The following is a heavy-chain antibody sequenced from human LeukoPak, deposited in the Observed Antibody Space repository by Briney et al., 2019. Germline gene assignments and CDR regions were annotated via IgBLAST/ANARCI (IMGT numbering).Heavy chain of an antibody. CDR1: GCTFTSYG. V-gene: IGHV1-18*01. CDR2: ISAYNGNT. Sequence: ASVKVSCKASGCTFTSYGFSLVRLAPGQGLEWMGWISAYNGNTNYAQKLQGRVTMTTDTSTSTAYMELRSLRSDNTAVYYCASDQLPGPFWSDYYRSGPEGAFNIWGQGTMVTVSA. J-gene: IGHJ3*02. D-gene: IGHD3-3*01. CDR3: ASDQLPGPFWSDYYRSGPEGAFNI.